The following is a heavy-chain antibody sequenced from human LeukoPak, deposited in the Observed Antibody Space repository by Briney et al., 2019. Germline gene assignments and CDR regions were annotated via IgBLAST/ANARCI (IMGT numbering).Heavy chain of an antibody. CDR2: ITGSGDST. J-gene: IGHJ4*02. D-gene: IGHD4-11*01. Sequence: PGGSLRLSCAAPGFTFSSYAMRWVRQAPGKGLGWVSSITGSGDSTYYADSVKGRFTISRDNSKNTLYLQMNSLRAEDTAVYYCADSNYWYPVDYWGQGTLVTVSS. CDR3: ADSNYWYPVDY. CDR1: GFTFSSYA. V-gene: IGHV3-23*01.